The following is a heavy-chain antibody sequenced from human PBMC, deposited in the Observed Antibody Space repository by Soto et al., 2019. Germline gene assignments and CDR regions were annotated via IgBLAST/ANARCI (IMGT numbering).Heavy chain of an antibody. CDR1: GFTFTSYA. CDR2: ISYEGSSQ. CDR3: GRCTSTSCHLGSDY. J-gene: IGHJ4*02. Sequence: GGSLRLSCAASGFTFTSYAMNWVRQAPGKGLEWVALISYEGSSQYYADSVKGRLTISRDSSKNTLYLQMNSLGAADTAVYYCGRCTSTSCHLGSDYWGQGTLVTVSS. D-gene: IGHD2-2*01. V-gene: IGHV3-30*04.